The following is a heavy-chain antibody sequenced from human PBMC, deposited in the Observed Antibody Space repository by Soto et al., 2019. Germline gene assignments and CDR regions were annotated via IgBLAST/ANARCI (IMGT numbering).Heavy chain of an antibody. CDR3: AKDAGSTEYFFAS. V-gene: IGHV3-23*01. Sequence: EVQLLESGGGLVQPGGSLRLACVASEFTFRNYAMSWVRQAPGKGLEWVSSIVGNGKTTYYADSVKGRFTISRDNSENTVFLQMNSLRPEDTGVYYCAKDAGSTEYFFASWGQGTLVSVSS. CDR1: EFTFRNYA. CDR2: IVGNGKTT. J-gene: IGHJ4*02.